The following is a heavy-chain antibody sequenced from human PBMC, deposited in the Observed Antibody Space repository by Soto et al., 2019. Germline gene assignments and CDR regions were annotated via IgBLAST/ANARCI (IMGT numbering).Heavy chain of an antibody. J-gene: IGHJ4*02. CDR1: GFTVSNNY. D-gene: IGHD3-22*01. V-gene: IGHV3-53*01. Sequence: GGSLRLSCAASGFTVSNNYMTWVRQAPGRGLEWISIIYARGDTYYAESVKGRFTISRDNSDNTVYLQMNSLRAEDTAMYYCARERDTHGYILRYWGQGTLVTVAS. CDR2: IYARGDT. CDR3: ARERDTHGYILRY.